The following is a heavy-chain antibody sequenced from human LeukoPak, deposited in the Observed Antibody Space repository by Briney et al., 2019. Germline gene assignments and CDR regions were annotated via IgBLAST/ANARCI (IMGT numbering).Heavy chain of an antibody. V-gene: IGHV1-2*02. CDR1: GYTFTGYH. CDR2: INPNSGGT. Sequence: GASVKVSCKASGYTFTGYHMHWVRQAPGQGLEWMGWINPNSGGTNYAQKFQGRVTMTRDTSTKTAYMELRSLRSGDTAMFYCARHLSGTYPTEFDYWGQGTLVTVSS. D-gene: IGHD1-26*01. CDR3: ARHLSGTYPTEFDY. J-gene: IGHJ4*02.